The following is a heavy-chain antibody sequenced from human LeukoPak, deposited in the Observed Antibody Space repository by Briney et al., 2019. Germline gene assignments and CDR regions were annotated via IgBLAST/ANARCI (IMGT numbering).Heavy chain of an antibody. J-gene: IGHJ5*02. V-gene: IGHV1-69*05. Sequence: SVKVSCKASGGTFSSYAISWVRQAPGQGLEWMGGIIPIFGTANYAQKFQGRVTITTDESTSTAYMELSSLRSEDTAVYYCARGNSETYYYDSSGTGGFDPWGQGTLVTVTS. CDR3: ARGNSETYYYDSSGTGGFDP. CDR1: GGTFSSYA. D-gene: IGHD3-22*01. CDR2: IIPIFGTA.